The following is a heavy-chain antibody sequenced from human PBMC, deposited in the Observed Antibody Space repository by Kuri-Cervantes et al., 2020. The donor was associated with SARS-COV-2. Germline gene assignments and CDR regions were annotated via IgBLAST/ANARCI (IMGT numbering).Heavy chain of an antibody. D-gene: IGHD6-13*01. J-gene: IGHJ4*02. Sequence: GSLRPSCTVSGGSITTSSHYWCWVRQPPGKGLEWIATIYHRRSTYYNPSLKIRVTISIDTSKYQFSLKLSSVTAADTAVYYCARNSAFSSSWPLDNWGQGTLVTVSS. V-gene: IGHV4-39*01. CDR2: IYHRRST. CDR1: GGSITTSSHY. CDR3: ARNSAFSSSWPLDN.